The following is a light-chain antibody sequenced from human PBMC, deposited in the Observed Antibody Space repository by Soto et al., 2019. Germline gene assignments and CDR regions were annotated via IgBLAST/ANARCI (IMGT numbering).Light chain of an antibody. J-gene: IGKJ2*01. CDR3: QQSYSVPHT. CDR1: QNIFSY. CDR2: AAS. V-gene: IGKV1-39*01. Sequence: DIQMTQSPSSLSASVGDRVTITCRASQNIFSYLSWYQHKPGKAPKLLIYAASSLQSGVPSRFSGSGSGPDFALTISSLQPEDFATFYCQQSYSVPHTFGQGTKVEI.